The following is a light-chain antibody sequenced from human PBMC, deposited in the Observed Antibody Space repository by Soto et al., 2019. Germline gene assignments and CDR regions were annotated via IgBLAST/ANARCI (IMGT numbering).Light chain of an antibody. V-gene: IGKV3-20*01. Sequence: EIVLTQSPDTLSLAPGDTATLSCRASQSLSSSYLAWYQQRPGQAPRLLIYGASSRATGIPARVRGSGSGTDVTLTISRLETEDFAVDYWPHFGGSPYNVGQGTELDIK. CDR1: QSLSSSY. CDR3: PHFGGSPYN. CDR2: GAS. J-gene: IGKJ2*01.